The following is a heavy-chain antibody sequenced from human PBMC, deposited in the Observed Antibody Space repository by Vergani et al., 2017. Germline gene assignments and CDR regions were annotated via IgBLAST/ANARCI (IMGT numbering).Heavy chain of an antibody. Sequence: QITLMESGPTLVKPTQPLTLTCTFSGFPLSTSGVGVGWIPQPPGKALEWLALIYGNDDKRYSPSLKSRLTITKDTAKNQVVLTMTNMDPVDTATYFCARRXDRPAIAAAGDFDYWGQGTLVTVSS. J-gene: IGHJ4*02. V-gene: IGHV2-5*01. CDR1: GFPLSTSGVG. D-gene: IGHD6-13*01. CDR2: IYGNDDK. CDR3: ARRXDRPAIAAAGDFDY.